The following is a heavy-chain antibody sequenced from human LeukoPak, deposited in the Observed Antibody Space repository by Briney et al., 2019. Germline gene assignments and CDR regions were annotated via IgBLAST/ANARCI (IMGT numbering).Heavy chain of an antibody. Sequence: SETLSLTSAVSGYSISSGYYWGWIRQPPGKGLEWLGSIYHSGSTYYNPSLKSRVTISVDTSKNQFSLKLSSVTAADTAVYYCARRNYYYDSSAYAFDIWGQGTMVTVSS. D-gene: IGHD3-22*01. CDR2: IYHSGST. CDR1: GYSISSGYY. V-gene: IGHV4-38-2*01. J-gene: IGHJ3*02. CDR3: ARRNYYYDSSAYAFDI.